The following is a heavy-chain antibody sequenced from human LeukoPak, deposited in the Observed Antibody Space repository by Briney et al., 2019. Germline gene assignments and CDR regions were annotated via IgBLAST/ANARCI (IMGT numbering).Heavy chain of an antibody. Sequence: GGSLRLSCAASGFTFSSYAMSWVRQAPGKGLEWVSAISGSGGSTYYADSVKGRFTISRDNSKNTLYLQMNSLRVEDTAVYYCARPHCTNGVCYIISPDYWGQGTLVTVSS. CDR1: GFTFSSYA. V-gene: IGHV3-23*01. J-gene: IGHJ4*02. CDR2: ISGSGGST. CDR3: ARPHCTNGVCYIISPDY. D-gene: IGHD2-8*01.